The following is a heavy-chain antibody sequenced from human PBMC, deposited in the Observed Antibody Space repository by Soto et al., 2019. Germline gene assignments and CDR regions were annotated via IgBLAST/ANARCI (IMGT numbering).Heavy chain of an antibody. J-gene: IGHJ5*02. CDR2: IYYSGTT. CDR1: GGAISSYY. CDR3: ARGGASSKWLDP. Sequence: SETLSVTCTVSGGAISSYYWRCIRQPPGKGLEWIGYIYYSGTTNCNPSLKSRVTISVDTSKNQFSLQLTSVTAADTAIYYGARGGASSKWLDPWGQGTLVTVSS. V-gene: IGHV4-59*01. D-gene: IGHD3-10*01.